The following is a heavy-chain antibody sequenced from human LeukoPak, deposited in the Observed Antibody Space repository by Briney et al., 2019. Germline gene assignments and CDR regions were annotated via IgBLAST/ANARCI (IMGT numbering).Heavy chain of an antibody. CDR1: GGSISSSSYY. J-gene: IGHJ2*01. D-gene: IGHD2-21*02. V-gene: IGHV4-39*07. CDR2: INHSGST. CDR3: ARGKEYCGGDCFSSWYFDL. Sequence: SETLSLTCTVSGGSISSSSYYWGWIRQPPGKGLEWIGEINHSGSTTYKPSLKGRVTISVDTSKTQFSLKLSSVTAADTAVYYCARGKEYCGGDCFSSWYFDLWGRGTLVTVSS.